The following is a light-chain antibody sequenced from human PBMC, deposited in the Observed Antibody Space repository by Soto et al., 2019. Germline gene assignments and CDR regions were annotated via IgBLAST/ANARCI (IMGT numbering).Light chain of an antibody. CDR1: FSNIGSNY. CDR2: RNN. J-gene: IGLJ2*01. Sequence: QSVLTQPPSASGTPGQGVTISCSGSFSNIGSNYVYWYQQLPGTAPKLLIYRNNQRPSGVPDRFSGSKSGTSASLAISGLRSEDEADYYCATWDDSLSTLVFGGGTKLTVL. CDR3: ATWDDSLSTLV. V-gene: IGLV1-47*01.